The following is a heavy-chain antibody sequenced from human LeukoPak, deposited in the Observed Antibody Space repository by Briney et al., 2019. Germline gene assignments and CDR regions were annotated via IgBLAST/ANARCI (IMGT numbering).Heavy chain of an antibody. CDR1: GFTFSSYW. J-gene: IGHJ4*02. CDR2: IKQDGSEK. D-gene: IGHD3-22*01. Sequence: GGSLRLSCAASGFTFSSYWMSWVRQAPGKGLEWVANIKQDGSEKYHVDSVKGRFTISRDNAKNSLYLQMNSLRAEDTAVYYCARDGYYYDSSGIGDYWGQGTLVTVSS. CDR3: ARDGYYYDSSGIGDY. V-gene: IGHV3-7*01.